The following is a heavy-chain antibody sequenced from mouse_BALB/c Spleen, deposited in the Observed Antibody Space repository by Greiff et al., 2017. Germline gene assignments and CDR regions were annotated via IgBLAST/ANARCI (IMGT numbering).Heavy chain of an antibody. V-gene: IGHV1-9*01. J-gene: IGHJ4*01. CDR1: GYTFSSYW. CDR3: ARYYRYDGGYAMDY. Sequence: VQLVESGAELMKPGASVKISCKATGYTFSSYWIEWVKQRPGHGLEWIGEILPGSGSTNYNEKFKGKATFTADTSSNTAYMQLSSLTSEDSAVYYCARYYRYDGGYAMDYWGQGTSVTVSS. CDR2: ILPGSGST. D-gene: IGHD2-14*01.